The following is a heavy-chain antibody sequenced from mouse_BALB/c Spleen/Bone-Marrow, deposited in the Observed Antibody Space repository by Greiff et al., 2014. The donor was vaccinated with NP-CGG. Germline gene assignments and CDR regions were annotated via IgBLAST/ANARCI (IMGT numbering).Heavy chain of an antibody. CDR1: GFNIKDTY. CDR3: ARYRLGTYFDF. CDR2: IDPANGNA. V-gene: IGHV14-3*02. D-gene: IGHD2-14*01. Sequence: VQLQQSGAELVKPGASVKLSCTASGFNIKDTYMHWVKQRPEQGLEWIGRIDPANGNAKYDPKFQGKATITADASSNTAYLQLSSLPSEDAAVYYCARYRLGTYFDFWGQGTTLTVSS. J-gene: IGHJ2*01.